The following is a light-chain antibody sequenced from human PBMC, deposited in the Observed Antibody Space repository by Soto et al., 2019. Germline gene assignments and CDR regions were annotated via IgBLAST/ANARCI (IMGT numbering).Light chain of an antibody. V-gene: IGKV3-20*01. CDR2: GAS. CDR1: QSLSSTY. Sequence: EIVLTQSPGTLSLSPGERATLSCRASQSLSSTYLAWYQQKPGQAPRLLIYGASSRATGIPDRFSGSGSGTDFALTISRLEPEDFAVYHCQHYGTSLRTFGQGTKV. J-gene: IGKJ1*01. CDR3: QHYGTSLRT.